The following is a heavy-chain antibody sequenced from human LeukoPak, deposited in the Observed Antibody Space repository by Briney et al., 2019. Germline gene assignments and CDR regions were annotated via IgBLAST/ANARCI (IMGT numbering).Heavy chain of an antibody. J-gene: IGHJ5*02. CDR2: IYYSGST. V-gene: IGHV4-39*07. CDR3: ARDFSHPAAGTINWFDP. Sequence: PSETLSLTCTVSGGSISSSSYYWGWIRQPPGKGLEWIGSIYYSGSTYYNPSFKSRVTISVDTSKNQFSLKLNSVTAADTAVYYCARDFSHPAAGTINWFDPWGQGTLVTVSS. CDR1: GGSISSSSYY. D-gene: IGHD6-13*01.